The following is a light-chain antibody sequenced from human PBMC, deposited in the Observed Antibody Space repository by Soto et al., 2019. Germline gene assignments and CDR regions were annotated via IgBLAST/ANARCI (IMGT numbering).Light chain of an antibody. CDR3: HQYNSWPPGT. V-gene: IGKV3-20*01. CDR2: GAS. Sequence: EIVLTQSPGTLSLSPGERATLSCRASQSVSSSYLAWYQQKPGQAPRLLIYGASSRATGIPDRFSGSGSGTEFTLTISSLQSEDFALYYCHQYNSWPPGTFGQGTKVDIK. J-gene: IGKJ2*01. CDR1: QSVSSSY.